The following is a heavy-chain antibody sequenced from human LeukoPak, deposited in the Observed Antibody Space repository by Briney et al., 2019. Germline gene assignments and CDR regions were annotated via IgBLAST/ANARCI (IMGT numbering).Heavy chain of an antibody. CDR2: IYYTGST. J-gene: IGHJ6*02. CDR1: GGSITSHY. D-gene: IGHD3-9*01. V-gene: IGHV4-59*11. CDR3: ARVATYYDILTGYSSYGMDV. Sequence: SSETLSLTCTVSGGSITSHYRSWIRHPPEKGLEWIGYIYYTGSTNYNHSLKSQVTISVATSTTPCSLKLSSVTAADTAVYYCARVATYYDILTGYSSYGMDVWGQGTTVTVSS.